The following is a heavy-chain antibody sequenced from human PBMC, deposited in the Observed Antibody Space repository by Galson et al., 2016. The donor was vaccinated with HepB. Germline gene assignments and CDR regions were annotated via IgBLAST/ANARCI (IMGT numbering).Heavy chain of an antibody. Sequence: SVKVSCKASGGTFSSYAISWVRQAPGQGLEWMGGIIPIFGTANYGQKFQGRVTITADESTSTAYMELSSLKSEDTAVYYCARSRSYTSSLRYDYWGQGALVTVSS. CDR3: ARSRSYTSSLRYDY. V-gene: IGHV1-69*13. D-gene: IGHD6-6*01. J-gene: IGHJ4*02. CDR2: IIPIFGTA. CDR1: GGTFSSYA.